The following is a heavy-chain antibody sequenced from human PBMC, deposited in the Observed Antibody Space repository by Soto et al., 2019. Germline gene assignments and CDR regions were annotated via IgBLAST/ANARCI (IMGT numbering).Heavy chain of an antibody. CDR2: IDWDDDK. Sequence: SGPTLVNPTHTLTLTCTFSGFSLSTSGMCVSWIRQPPGKALEWLALIDWDDDKYYSTSLKTRLTISKDTSKNQVVLTMTNMDCLGAGSYYCARIGTRGYSYGYGPFDYCGQRTLVPVCS. CDR1: GFSLSTSGMC. V-gene: IGHV2-70*01. CDR3: ARIGTRGYSYGYGPFDY. J-gene: IGHJ4*02. D-gene: IGHD5-18*01.